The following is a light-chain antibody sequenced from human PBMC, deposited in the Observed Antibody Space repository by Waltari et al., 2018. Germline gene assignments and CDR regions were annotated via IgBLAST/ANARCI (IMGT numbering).Light chain of an antibody. J-gene: IGKJ1*01. CDR1: QDVRTS. CDR3: QQSNSFPPT. CDR2: YSS. Sequence: DIQMTQSPSSVSASVGDRVTITCRASQDVRTSLAWYQQKPGKAPRLLIYYSSSLQSGVPSRFGCSGSGTEFTRTISSRQPEDFATDSCQQSNSFPPTFGHGTEV. V-gene: IGKV1-12*01.